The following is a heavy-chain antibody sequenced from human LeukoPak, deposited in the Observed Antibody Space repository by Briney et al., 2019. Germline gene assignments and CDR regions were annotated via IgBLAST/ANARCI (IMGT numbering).Heavy chain of an antibody. CDR3: ARDEKLVYSSGWGPSGYFDY. CDR1: GYTFTSYA. V-gene: IGHV7-4-1*02. J-gene: IGHJ4*02. D-gene: IGHD6-19*01. Sequence: ASVKVSCKASGYTFTSYAMNWVRQAPGQGLEWMGWINTNTGNPTYAQGFTGRFVFSLDTSVSTAYLQISSLKAEDTAVYYCARDEKLVYSSGWGPSGYFDYWGQGTLVTVSS. CDR2: INTNTGNP.